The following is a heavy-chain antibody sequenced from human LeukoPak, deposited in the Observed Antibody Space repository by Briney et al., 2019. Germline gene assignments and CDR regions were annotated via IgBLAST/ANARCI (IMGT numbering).Heavy chain of an antibody. J-gene: IGHJ4*02. Sequence: GDSLRLSCAASGFTFSSYWMIWFRQAPGKGLEWVANINGDGSDKHYVDSVRGRFTISRDNAKNSLYLQMNSLRAEDTAVYYCARYLNSGPADYWGQGSLVTVSS. CDR1: GFTFSSYW. CDR3: ARYLNSGPADY. D-gene: IGHD5-12*01. CDR2: INGDGSDK. V-gene: IGHV3-7*01.